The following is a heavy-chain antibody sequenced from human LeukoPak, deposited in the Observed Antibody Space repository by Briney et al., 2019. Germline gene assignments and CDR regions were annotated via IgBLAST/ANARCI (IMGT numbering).Heavy chain of an antibody. J-gene: IGHJ4*02. D-gene: IGHD6-13*01. V-gene: IGHV3-23*01. CDR3: AKGRPGYSSSWYCSD. CDR2: ISGSGGST. CDR1: GFTLTSYA. Sequence: GGSRTLSCLASGFTLTSYAMSWVRQAAGKGREWVSAISGSGGSTYYADSLKGRFTISRDNSKNTLYLQMNSLRAEDTAVYYCAKGRPGYSSSWYCSDWGQGTLVTASS.